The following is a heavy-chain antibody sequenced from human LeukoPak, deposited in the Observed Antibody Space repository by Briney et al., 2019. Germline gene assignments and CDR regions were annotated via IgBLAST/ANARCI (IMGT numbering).Heavy chain of an antibody. J-gene: IGHJ6*03. D-gene: IGHD6-25*01. V-gene: IGHV4-34*01. Sequence: SETLSLTCAVYGGSFSRYYWSWIRQPPGKGLEWIGEINHSGSTNYNPSLKSRVTISVDTSKIQSSLKRSSVTAADTAVYYCARGSDSSGGYYYYMDVWGKGATVTVSS. CDR1: GGSFSRYY. CDR3: ARGSDSSGGYYYYMDV. CDR2: INHSGST.